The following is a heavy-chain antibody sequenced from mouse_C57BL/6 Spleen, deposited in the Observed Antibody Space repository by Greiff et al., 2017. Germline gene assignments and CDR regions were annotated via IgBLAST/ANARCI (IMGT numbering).Heavy chain of an antibody. Sequence: QVTLKESGPGILQSSQTLSLTCSFSGFSLSTSGMGVSWIRQPSGKGLEWLAHIYWDDDKRYNPSLKSRLTISKDTSRNQVFLKITSVDTADTATYYSARDYEYFDVWGTGTTVTVSS. CDR2: IYWDDDK. CDR3: ARDYEYFDV. CDR1: GFSLSTSGMG. V-gene: IGHV8-12*01. D-gene: IGHD2-3*01. J-gene: IGHJ1*03.